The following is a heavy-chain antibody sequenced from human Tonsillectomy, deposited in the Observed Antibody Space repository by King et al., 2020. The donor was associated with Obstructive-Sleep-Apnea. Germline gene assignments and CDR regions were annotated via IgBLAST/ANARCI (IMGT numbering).Heavy chain of an antibody. J-gene: IGHJ4*02. D-gene: IGHD4-23*01. CDR2: IGTAGDT. CDR3: ARGLRWYPLDY. Sequence: VQLVESGGGLVQPGGSLRLSCAASGFTFSSYDMHWVRQATGKGLEWVSAIGTAGDTYYPGSVKGRFTISRENAKNSLYLQMNSLRAGDTAVYYCARGLRWYPLDYWGQGTLVTVSS. CDR1: GFTFSSYD. V-gene: IGHV3-13*01.